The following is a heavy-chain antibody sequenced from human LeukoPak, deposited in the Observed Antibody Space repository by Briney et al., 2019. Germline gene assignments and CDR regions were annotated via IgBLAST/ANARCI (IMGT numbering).Heavy chain of an antibody. Sequence: EGSLRLSCAASGFTFSSYAMSWVRQAPGKGLEWVSAISGSGGSTYYADSVKGRFTISRDNSKNTLYLQMNSLRAEDTAVYYCAKDTRGWLNYFDYWGQGTLVTVSS. CDR1: GFTFSSYA. V-gene: IGHV3-23*01. D-gene: IGHD3-22*01. CDR3: AKDTRGWLNYFDY. J-gene: IGHJ4*02. CDR2: ISGSGGST.